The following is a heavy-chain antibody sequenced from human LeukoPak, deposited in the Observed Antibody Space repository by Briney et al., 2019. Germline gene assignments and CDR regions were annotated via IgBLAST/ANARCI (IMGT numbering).Heavy chain of an antibody. CDR2: ISYDGSNK. D-gene: IGHD5-18*01. Sequence: GRSLRLSCAASGFTFSSYAMHWVRQAPGKGLEWVAVISYDGSNKYYADSVKGRFTISRDNSKNTLYLQRNSLRAEDTAVYYCARLVDTAMVWGQGTLVTVSS. V-gene: IGHV3-30-3*01. J-gene: IGHJ4*02. CDR3: ARLVDTAMV. CDR1: GFTFSSYA.